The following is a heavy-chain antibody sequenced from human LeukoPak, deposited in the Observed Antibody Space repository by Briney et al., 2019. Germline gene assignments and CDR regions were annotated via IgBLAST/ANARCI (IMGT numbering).Heavy chain of an antibody. V-gene: IGHV5-51*01. Sequence: GESLKISCKGSGYSFTSYWIGWVRQMPGKGLEWTGIIYPGDSDTRYSPSFQGQVTISADKSISTAYLQWSSLKASDTAMYYCARQGRWASSSGWFDPWGQGTLVTVSS. J-gene: IGHJ5*02. CDR3: ARQGRWASSSGWFDP. CDR1: GYSFTSYW. CDR2: IYPGDSDT. D-gene: IGHD6-19*01.